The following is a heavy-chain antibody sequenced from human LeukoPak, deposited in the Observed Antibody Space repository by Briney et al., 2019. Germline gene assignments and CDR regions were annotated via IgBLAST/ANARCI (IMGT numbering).Heavy chain of an antibody. J-gene: IGHJ6*02. Sequence: GRSLRLSCAASGFTFDDYAMHWVRQAPGKGLEWVSGISWNSGSIGYADSVKGRFTISRDNAKNSLYLQMNSLRAEDTALYYCAKDMASAFWSGCSLPYYYYGMDVWGQGTTVTVSS. CDR3: AKDMASAFWSGCSLPYYYYGMDV. CDR2: ISWNSGSI. D-gene: IGHD3-3*01. CDR1: GFTFDDYA. V-gene: IGHV3-9*01.